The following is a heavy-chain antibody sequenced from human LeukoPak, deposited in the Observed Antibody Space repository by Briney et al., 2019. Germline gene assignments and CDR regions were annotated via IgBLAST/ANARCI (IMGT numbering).Heavy chain of an antibody. CDR2: ISYDGSNK. D-gene: IGHD2-8*01. Sequence: PGGSLRLSCAASGFTFSSYTMHWVRQAPGKGLEWVAFISYDGSNKYYADSVKGRFTISRDNSKNTLYLQMNSLRAEDTAVYYCARDHVVLMVYAHFDYWGQEPWSPSPQ. J-gene: IGHJ4*01. CDR3: ARDHVVLMVYAHFDY. CDR1: GFTFSSYT. V-gene: IGHV3-30*04.